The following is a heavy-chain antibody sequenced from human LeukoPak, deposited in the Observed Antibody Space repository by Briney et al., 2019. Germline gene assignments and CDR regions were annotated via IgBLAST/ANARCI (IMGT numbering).Heavy chain of an antibody. J-gene: IGHJ5*02. CDR1: GFTVSSNY. D-gene: IGHD3-10*01. CDR3: ARTSGDLWFDP. Sequence: GGSLRLSCAASGFTVSSNYMSWVRQAPGKGLEWVSVIYSGGSTYYAVSVKGRFTISRDNSKNTLYLQMNSLRAEDTAVYYCARTSGDLWFDPWGQGTLVTVSS. V-gene: IGHV3-53*01. CDR2: IYSGGST.